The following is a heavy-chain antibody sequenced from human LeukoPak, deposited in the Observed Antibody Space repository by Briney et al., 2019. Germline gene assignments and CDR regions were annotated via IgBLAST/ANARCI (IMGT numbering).Heavy chain of an antibody. CDR1: GGTFSSYA. V-gene: IGHV1-69*13. D-gene: IGHD6-19*01. J-gene: IGHJ4*02. CDR3: ASYSSGWLPSLYYFDY. CDR2: IIPIFGTA. Sequence: SVKISCKASGGTFSSYAISWVRQAPGQGLEWMGGIIPIFGTANYAQKFQGRVTITADESTSTAYMELSSLRSEDTAVYYCASYSSGWLPSLYYFDYWGQGTLVTVSS.